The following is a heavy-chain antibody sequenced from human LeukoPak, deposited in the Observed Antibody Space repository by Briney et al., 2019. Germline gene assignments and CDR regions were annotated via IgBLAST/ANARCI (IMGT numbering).Heavy chain of an antibody. CDR2: FDPEDGET. J-gene: IGHJ5*02. CDR3: ARRGWHYYDSSGYSDWFDP. Sequence: ASVKVSCKVSGYTLTELSMHWVRQAPGKGLEWMGGFDPEDGETIYAQKFQGRVTMTRDMSTSTVYMELSSLRSEDTAVYYCARRGWHYYDSSGYSDWFDPWGQGTLVTVSS. V-gene: IGHV1-24*01. CDR1: GYTLTELS. D-gene: IGHD3-22*01.